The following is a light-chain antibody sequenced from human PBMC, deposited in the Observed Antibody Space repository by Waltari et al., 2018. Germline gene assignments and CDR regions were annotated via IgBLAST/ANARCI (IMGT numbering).Light chain of an antibody. CDR1: QSVSSSS. J-gene: IGKJ2*01. CDR2: ASS. CDR3: QQCGSAPYT. Sequence: EIVLTRSPATLSLSPGDRATLSCRASQSVSSSSIAWYQQKPGQAPRLLISASSTRATGIPERFSGSGSGTDFTLTISRLEPEDFAVFYCQQCGSAPYTFGQGTMLEIK. V-gene: IGKV3-20*01.